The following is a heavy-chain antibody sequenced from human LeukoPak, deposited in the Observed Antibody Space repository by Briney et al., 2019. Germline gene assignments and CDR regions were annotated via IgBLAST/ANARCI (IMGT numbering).Heavy chain of an antibody. J-gene: IGHJ5*02. D-gene: IGHD2-15*01. CDR2: ISSSSSYT. V-gene: IGHV3-11*06. Sequence: LSLTCTVSGGSISSGDYYWSWIRQAPGKGLEWVSYISSSSSYTNYADSVKGRFTISRDNAKNSLYLQMNSLRAEDTAVYYCASRRSGGSRLDPWGQGTLVTVSS. CDR3: ASRRSGGSRLDP. CDR1: GGSISSGDYY.